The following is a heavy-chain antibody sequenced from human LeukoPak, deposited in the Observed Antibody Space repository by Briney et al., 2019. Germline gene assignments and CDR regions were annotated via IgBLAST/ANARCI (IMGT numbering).Heavy chain of an antibody. J-gene: IGHJ4*02. Sequence: PSGTLSLTCGVSGGSISGTNWWSWVRQPPGQGLEWIGEISLAGQTNFNPSLNGRVTMSLDKSSNKLYLHLTSVTAADTATYFCSREGGPFCPFGYWGQGTLVIVSS. CDR2: ISLAGQT. CDR3: SREGGPFCPFGY. V-gene: IGHV4-4*02. CDR1: GGSISGTNW. D-gene: IGHD1-26*01.